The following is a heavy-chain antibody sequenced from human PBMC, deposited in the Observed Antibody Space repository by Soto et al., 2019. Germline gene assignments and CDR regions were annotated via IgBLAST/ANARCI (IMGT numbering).Heavy chain of an antibody. D-gene: IGHD1-26*01. V-gene: IGHV3-21*01. J-gene: IGHJ2*01. Sequence: EVQVVESGGGLVKPGGSLRLSCAASGFTLSSYSMNWVRQAPGKGLEWVSSISSTSAYIYYADSVKGRFTVSRDNAKQSPYLQLTSLRAAYTAVYYCGSEESGADAWFFDLWGRGALLTVSS. CDR1: GFTLSSYS. CDR2: ISSTSAYI. CDR3: GSEESGADAWFFDL.